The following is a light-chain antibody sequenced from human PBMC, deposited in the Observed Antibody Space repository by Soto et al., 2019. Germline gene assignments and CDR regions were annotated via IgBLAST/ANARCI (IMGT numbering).Light chain of an antibody. CDR2: DAS. Sequence: EVVLTQSPATLSLSPGERATLSCRASQSVSNYLDWFQQKPGQAPRLLIYDASNRATGIPARFSGSGSGTDFTLTISSLEPEDFAVYYCQQYNNWPPRTFGQGTKVDIK. CDR3: QQYNNWPPRT. J-gene: IGKJ1*01. V-gene: IGKV3-11*01. CDR1: QSVSNY.